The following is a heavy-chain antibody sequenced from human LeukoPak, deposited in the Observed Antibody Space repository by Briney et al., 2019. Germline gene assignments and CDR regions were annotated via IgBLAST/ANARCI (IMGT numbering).Heavy chain of an antibody. Sequence: GASVKVSCKASGGTFSSYTISWVRQAPGQGLEWMGRIIPILGIANYAQKFQGRVTITTDESTSTAYMELSSLRSEDTAVYYCAREGGWGMGHDAFDIWGQGTMVTVSS. CDR2: IIPILGIA. D-gene: IGHD3-16*01. J-gene: IGHJ3*02. CDR1: GGTFSSYT. CDR3: AREGGWGMGHDAFDI. V-gene: IGHV1-69*16.